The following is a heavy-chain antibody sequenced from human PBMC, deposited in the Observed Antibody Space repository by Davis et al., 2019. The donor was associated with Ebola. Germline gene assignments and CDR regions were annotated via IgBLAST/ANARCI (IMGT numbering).Heavy chain of an antibody. D-gene: IGHD2-8*01. V-gene: IGHV5-51*01. CDR2: IYSGDSDT. J-gene: IGHJ4*02. CDR1: GYSFPNYW. CDR3: ARQESLYGWSDY. Sequence: KVSCKGSGYSFPNYWIAWVRQMPGKGPEWMGIIYSGDSDTRYSPSFEGQVIISVDRSIKTVYLQWKSLRASDTAKYYCARQESLYGWSDYWGQGTLVTVSS.